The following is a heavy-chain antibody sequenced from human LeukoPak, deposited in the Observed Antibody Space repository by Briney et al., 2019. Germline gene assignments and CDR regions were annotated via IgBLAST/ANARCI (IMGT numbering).Heavy chain of an antibody. CDR3: VSGSLQSGYNFDY. Sequence: GGSLRLSCAASGFTFSNYWMHWIRQVPGKGLVWVSHIKYDGSATNYADSVKGRFTISRDNAKNTLYLQLNSRRAEDTAVYYCVSGSLQSGYNFDYWGQGTLVTVSS. D-gene: IGHD3-3*01. CDR2: IKYDGSAT. CDR1: GFTFSNYW. V-gene: IGHV3-74*01. J-gene: IGHJ4*02.